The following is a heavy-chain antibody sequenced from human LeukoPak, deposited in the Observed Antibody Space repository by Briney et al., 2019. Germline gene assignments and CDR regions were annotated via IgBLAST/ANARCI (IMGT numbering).Heavy chain of an antibody. J-gene: IGHJ3*02. CDR1: GFTFSSYS. CDR3: ARENSSGWFAFDI. V-gene: IGHV3-21*01. CDR2: ISSSSSYI. Sequence: GGSLRLSCAASGFTFSSYSMNWVRQAPGKGLEWVSSISSSSSYIYYADSVKGRFTISRDNAKNSLYLQMNSLRAEDTAVYYCARENSSGWFAFDIWGQGTMVTVSS. D-gene: IGHD6-19*01.